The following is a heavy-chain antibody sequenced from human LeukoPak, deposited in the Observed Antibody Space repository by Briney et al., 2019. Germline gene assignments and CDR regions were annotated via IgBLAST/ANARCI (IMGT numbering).Heavy chain of an antibody. D-gene: IGHD2-2*01. Sequence: PGGSLRLSCAASGFTFSSYAMHWVRQAPGKGLEWVAVISYDGSNKYYADSVKGRFTISRDNSKNTLYLQMNSLRAEDTAVYYCARRAWYAYFDYWGQGTLVTVSS. J-gene: IGHJ4*02. CDR2: ISYDGSNK. V-gene: IGHV3-30-3*01. CDR1: GFTFSSYA. CDR3: ARRAWYAYFDY.